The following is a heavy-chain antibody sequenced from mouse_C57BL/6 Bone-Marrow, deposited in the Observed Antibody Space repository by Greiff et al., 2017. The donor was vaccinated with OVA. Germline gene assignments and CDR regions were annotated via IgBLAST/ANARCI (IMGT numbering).Heavy chain of an antibody. CDR2: ISGGGGNT. V-gene: IGHV5-9*01. CDR3: ARPAYYSNYVAWFAY. CDR1: GFTFSSYT. J-gene: IGHJ3*01. D-gene: IGHD2-5*01. Sequence: EVQVVESGGGLVKPGGSLKLSCAASGFTFSSYTMSWVRQTPEKRLEWVATISGGGGNTYYPDSVKGRFTISRDNAKNTLYLQMSSLRSEDTALYYCARPAYYSNYVAWFAYWGQGTLVTVSA.